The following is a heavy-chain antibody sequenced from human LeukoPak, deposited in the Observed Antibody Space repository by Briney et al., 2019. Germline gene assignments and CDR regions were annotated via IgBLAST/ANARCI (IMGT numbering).Heavy chain of an antibody. V-gene: IGHV4-39*01. CDR2: IYYSGST. Sequence: SETLSLTCTVSGGSISSSSYYWGWIRQPPGKGLEWIGSIYYSGSTYYNPSLKSRVTISVDTSKNQFSLKLSSVTAADTAVYYCARSSRQCRGDSCYPLDYWGQGTLVTVSS. CDR1: GGSISSSSYY. CDR3: ARSSRQCRGDSCYPLDY. J-gene: IGHJ4*02. D-gene: IGHD3-22*01.